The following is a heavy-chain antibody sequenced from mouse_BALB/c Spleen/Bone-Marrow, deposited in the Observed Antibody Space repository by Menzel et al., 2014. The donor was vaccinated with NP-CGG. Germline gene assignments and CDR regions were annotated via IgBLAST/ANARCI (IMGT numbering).Heavy chain of an antibody. D-gene: IGHD2-14*01. Sequence: DVKLQESGGGLVQPGGSRKLSCAASGFTFSSFGMHWVRQAPEKGLEWVAYISSGSSTIYYADTVKGRFTISRDNPKNTLFLQMTSLRSEDTAMYYCARDVPLYDVGYFDYWGQGTPLPVSS. V-gene: IGHV5-17*02. J-gene: IGHJ2*01. CDR2: ISSGSSTI. CDR1: GFTFSSFG. CDR3: ARDVPLYDVGYFDY.